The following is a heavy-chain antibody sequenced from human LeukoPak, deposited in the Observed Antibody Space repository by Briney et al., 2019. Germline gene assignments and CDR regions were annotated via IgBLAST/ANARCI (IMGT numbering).Heavy chain of an antibody. CDR3: ARHMELLNWFDP. Sequence: KTGGSLRLSCAVSGFTFNNAWMSWVRQAPGKGLEWIGSAYYSGSTYHNPSLKSRVTISVDTSKNQFSLKLSSVTAADTAVYYCARHMELLNWFDPWGQGTLATVSS. V-gene: IGHV4-39*01. D-gene: IGHD1-26*01. J-gene: IGHJ5*02. CDR1: GFTFNNAW. CDR2: AYYSGST.